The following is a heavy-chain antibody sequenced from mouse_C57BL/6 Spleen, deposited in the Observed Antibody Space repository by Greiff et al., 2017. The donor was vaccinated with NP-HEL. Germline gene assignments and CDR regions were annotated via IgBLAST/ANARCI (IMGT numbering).Heavy chain of an antibody. J-gene: IGHJ1*03. D-gene: IGHD3-1*01. CDR1: GYTFTSYW. CDR3: ARGGGSRYFDV. V-gene: IGHV1-69*01. CDR2: IDPSDSYT. Sequence: QVQLQQPGAELVMPGASVKLSCKASGYTFTSYWMHWVKQRPGQGLEWIGEIDPSDSYTNYNQKFKGKSTLTVDTSSSTAYMQLSSLTSEDSAVYYGARGGGSRYFDVWGTGTTVTVSS.